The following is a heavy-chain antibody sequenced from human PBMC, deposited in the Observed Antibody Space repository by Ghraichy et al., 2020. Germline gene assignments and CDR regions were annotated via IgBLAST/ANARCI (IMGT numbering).Heavy chain of an antibody. Sequence: GESLNISCAASGFTFSSYSMNWVRQAPGKGLEWVSYISGSSDNIYYADSVKGRFTISRDNAKTSLYLQMRSLRDDDTAVYYCASDCGNFQPRLFDPWCQGP. J-gene: IGHJ5*02. D-gene: IGHD4-23*01. CDR3: ASDCGNFQPRLFDP. CDR2: ISGSSDNI. CDR1: GFTFSSYS. V-gene: IGHV3-48*02.